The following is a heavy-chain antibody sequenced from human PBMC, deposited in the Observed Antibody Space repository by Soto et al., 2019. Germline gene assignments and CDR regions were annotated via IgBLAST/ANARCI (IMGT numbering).Heavy chain of an antibody. J-gene: IGHJ4*02. CDR3: ARDGVAVTTEISGN. D-gene: IGHD4-4*01. CDR1: GYTFTSYS. CDR2: INVYNGNT. Sequence: ASVKVSCKASGYTFTSYSISWVRQAPGQGLEWMGWINVYNGNTKYAQEFQGRVTMTTDTSTSTVYMELRSLSSDDTAVYYCARDGVAVTTEISGNWGQGTLVTVS. V-gene: IGHV1-18*01.